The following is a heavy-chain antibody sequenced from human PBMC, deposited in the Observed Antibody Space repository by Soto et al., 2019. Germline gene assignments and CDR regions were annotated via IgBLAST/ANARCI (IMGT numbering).Heavy chain of an antibody. V-gene: IGHV1-18*01. D-gene: IGHD2-15*01. J-gene: IGHJ4*02. CDR1: GYTFTAYG. CDR3: ARDHAENAAGGSRDS. CDR2: ISSYNGNT. Sequence: QVQLVQSGAEVKKPGASVKVSCKASGYTFTAYGFSWVRQAPGQGLEWMGWISSYNGNTNYAQKLQGRGTMTTDTSTNTAYVELRSLRSDDTAVYYCARDHAENAAGGSRDSWGQGTLVTVSS.